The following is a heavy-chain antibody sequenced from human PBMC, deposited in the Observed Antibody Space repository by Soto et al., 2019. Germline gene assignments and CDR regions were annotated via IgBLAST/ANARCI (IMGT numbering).Heavy chain of an antibody. D-gene: IGHD6-19*01. J-gene: IGHJ5*02. CDR3: AKVYSSGWYSGLNWFDL. CDR2: ISGSGGST. CDR1: GFTFSSYD. Sequence: EVQLLESGGGLVQPGGSLRLACAASGFTFSSYDMSWVRQAPGKGLEWVSAISGSGGSTYYADSVKGRFTISRDNTKNTLYLQMNSLRAEDTAVYYCAKVYSSGWYSGLNWFDLWGKGTMVTVSS. V-gene: IGHV3-23*01.